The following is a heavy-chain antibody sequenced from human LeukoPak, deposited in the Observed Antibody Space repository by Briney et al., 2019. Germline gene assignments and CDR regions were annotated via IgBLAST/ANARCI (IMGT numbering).Heavy chain of an antibody. J-gene: IGHJ3*02. CDR2: INHSGST. Sequence: SETLSLTCVVYGGSFSGYYWSWIRQPPGKGLEWIGEINHSGSTNYNPSLKSRVTISVDTSKNQLSLKLSSVTAADTAVYYCARVWSSRKAFDIWGQGTMVTASS. CDR1: GGSFSGYY. CDR3: ARVWSSRKAFDI. V-gene: IGHV4-34*01. D-gene: IGHD3-16*01.